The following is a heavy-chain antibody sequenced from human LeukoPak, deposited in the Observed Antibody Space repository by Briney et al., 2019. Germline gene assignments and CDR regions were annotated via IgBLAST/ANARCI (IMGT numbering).Heavy chain of an antibody. CDR2: IYYSGST. CDR3: ARAGIAAYAFDI. Sequence: SETLSLTCTVSGVSTNSYYYWSWIRQPPGKGLEWIGYIYYSGSTNYNPSLKSRVTISVDTSKNQFSLKLSSVTAADTAVYYCARAGIAAYAFDIWGQGTMVTVSS. D-gene: IGHD6-13*01. CDR1: GVSTNSYYY. V-gene: IGHV4-59*01. J-gene: IGHJ3*02.